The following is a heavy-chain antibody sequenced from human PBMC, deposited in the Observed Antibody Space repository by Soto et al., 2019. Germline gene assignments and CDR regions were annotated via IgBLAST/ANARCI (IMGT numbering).Heavy chain of an antibody. J-gene: IGHJ4*02. Sequence: QVQLVESGGGVVQPGRSLRLSCAASGFTFSSYGMHWVRQAPGKGLEWVAVIWYDGSNKYYADSVKGRFTISRDNSKNTLYLQMNSLRAEDTAVYYCARAPPSMSNRIDYWGQGTLVTVSS. CDR2: IWYDGSNK. CDR3: ARAPPSMSNRIDY. D-gene: IGHD6-6*01. V-gene: IGHV3-33*01. CDR1: GFTFSSYG.